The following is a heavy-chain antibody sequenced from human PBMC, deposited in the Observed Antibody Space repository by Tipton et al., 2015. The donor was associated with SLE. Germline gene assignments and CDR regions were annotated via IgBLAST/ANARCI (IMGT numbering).Heavy chain of an antibody. CDR1: GFTFSSYW. Sequence: GSLRLSCAASGFTFSSYWMHWVRQAPGKGLVWVSRIYSDGSSTKYVDSVKGRFTISRDNAKNSLYLQMNSLRAEDTAVYYCARRRRDGWDVWYYYYYYGMDVWGQGTTVTVSS. CDR2: IYSDGSST. D-gene: IGHD1-26*01. V-gene: IGHV3-74*03. J-gene: IGHJ6*01. CDR3: ARRRRDGWDVWYYYYYYGMDV.